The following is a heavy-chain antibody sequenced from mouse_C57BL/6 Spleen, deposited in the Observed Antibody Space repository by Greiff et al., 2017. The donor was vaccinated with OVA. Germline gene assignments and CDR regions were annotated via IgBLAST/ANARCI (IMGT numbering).Heavy chain of an antibody. CDR2: IDPANGDT. CDR1: GFNIKDDY. Sequence: VHVTQSGAELVRPGASVKLSCTASGFNIKDDYMHWVKQRPEQGLEWIGWIDPANGDTEYASKFQGKATITADTSSNTAYLQLSSLTSEDTAVYYCTTYGYDGDAMDYWGQGTSVTVSS. V-gene: IGHV14-4*01. J-gene: IGHJ4*01. CDR3: TTYGYDGDAMDY. D-gene: IGHD2-2*01.